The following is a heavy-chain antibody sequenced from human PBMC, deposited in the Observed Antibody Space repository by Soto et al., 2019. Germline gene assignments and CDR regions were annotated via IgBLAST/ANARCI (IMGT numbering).Heavy chain of an antibody. CDR2: ISNSGGTT. CDR1: GFTFSSSA. V-gene: IGHV3-23*01. Sequence: PGGSLILSCAASGFTFSSSAMNWVRQAPGKGLEWVSSISNSGGTTSYADSVKGRFTISRDNSKNTLYLQMNSLRAEDTAVYYCAKGSRGAYYYCMDVWGKGTTVTVSS. J-gene: IGHJ6*03. CDR3: AKGSRGAYYYCMDV.